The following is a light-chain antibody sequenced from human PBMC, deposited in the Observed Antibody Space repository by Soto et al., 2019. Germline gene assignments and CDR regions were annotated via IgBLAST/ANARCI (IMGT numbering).Light chain of an antibody. J-gene: IGKJ1*01. CDR2: LGS. Sequence: IVMTQSPLSLPVTPGEPASISCRSSQNLLHSNGYNYLVWYLKKPGQSPQLLIFLGSNRASGVPDRFSGSGSGTDVTLKISRVEAEDVGVYYCMQALQTPPTFGQGTKVEMK. V-gene: IGKV2-28*01. CDR3: MQALQTPPT. CDR1: QNLLHSNGYNY.